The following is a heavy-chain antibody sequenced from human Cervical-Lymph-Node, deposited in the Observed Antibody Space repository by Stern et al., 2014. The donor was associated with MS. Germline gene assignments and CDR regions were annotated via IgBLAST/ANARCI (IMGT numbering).Heavy chain of an antibody. CDR2: INTKTGTK. J-gene: IGHJ4*02. CDR3: ARVKPAAILDS. Sequence: VQLVESGSELKKPGASVKVSCKASGYTFPRNAINWVRQAPGQRLEWMGWINTKTGTKTYAQGFTGRFVFSLDTSLSTAYLQISSLKAEDTAIYYCARVKPAAILDSWGQGTLVTVSS. CDR1: GYTFPRNA. D-gene: IGHD2-2*01. V-gene: IGHV7-4-1*02.